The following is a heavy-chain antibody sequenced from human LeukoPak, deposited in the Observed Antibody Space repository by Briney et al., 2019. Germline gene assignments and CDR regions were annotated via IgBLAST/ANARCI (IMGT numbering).Heavy chain of an antibody. V-gene: IGHV1-2*02. J-gene: IGHJ6*02. CDR3: AKDKKYYDSSGSPYYYYGMDV. CDR2: INPNSGGT. Sequence: GASVKVSCKASGYTFTGYYMHWVRQAPGQGLEWMGWINPNSGGTNYAQKFQGRVTMTRDTSISTAYMELSRLRSDDTAVYYCAKDKKYYDSSGSPYYYYGMDVWGQGTTVTVSS. CDR1: GYTFTGYY. D-gene: IGHD3-22*01.